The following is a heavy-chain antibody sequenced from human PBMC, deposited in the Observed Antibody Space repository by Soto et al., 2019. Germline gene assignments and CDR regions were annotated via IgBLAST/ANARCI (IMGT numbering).Heavy chain of an antibody. CDR1: GFTVSNNY. CDR3: ATAFCTDGSSCGFDY. Sequence: GGSLRLSCAASGFTVSNNYMNWVRQAPGKGLESVSVLYSDGSTNYADSVKGRFTTSRDIPKNTLYLQMNSLRVEDTALYYCATAFCTDGSSCGFDYWGQGTLVTVSS. D-gene: IGHD2-8*01. V-gene: IGHV3-53*01. J-gene: IGHJ4*02. CDR2: LYSDGST.